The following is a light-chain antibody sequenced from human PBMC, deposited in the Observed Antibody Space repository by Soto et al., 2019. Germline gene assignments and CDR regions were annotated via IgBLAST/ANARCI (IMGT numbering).Light chain of an antibody. CDR3: AAWDDSLNGRWV. V-gene: IGLV1-44*01. Sequence: QSVLTQPPSASGTPGQRVTISCSGSSSNIGSNTVNWYQQLPETAPKLLIYSNNQRPSGVPDRFSGSKSGTSASLAISGLQSEDEADYYCAAWDDSLNGRWVFGGGTKLTVL. J-gene: IGLJ3*02. CDR2: SNN. CDR1: SSNIGSNT.